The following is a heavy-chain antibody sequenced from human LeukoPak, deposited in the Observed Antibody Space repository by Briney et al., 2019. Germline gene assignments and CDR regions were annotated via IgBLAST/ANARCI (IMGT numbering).Heavy chain of an antibody. Sequence: PGGSLRLSCAASGFTFSSYGMHWVRQAPGKGLEWVAFIPYDGSNKYYADSVKGRFTISRDNAKDSLYLQMNSLRAEDTAVYYCARTGIQLNDAFDIWGQGTMVTVSS. CDR3: ARTGIQLNDAFDI. CDR1: GFTFSSYG. J-gene: IGHJ3*02. CDR2: IPYDGSNK. D-gene: IGHD5-18*01. V-gene: IGHV3-30*12.